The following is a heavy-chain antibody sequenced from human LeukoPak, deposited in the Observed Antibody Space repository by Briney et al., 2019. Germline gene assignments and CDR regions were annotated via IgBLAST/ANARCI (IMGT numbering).Heavy chain of an antibody. CDR3: AKGTQSIAAADLFDY. CDR2: ISWNSGSI. V-gene: IGHV3-9*01. J-gene: IGHJ4*02. Sequence: QAXGXGXXWXXXISWNSGSIGYADSVKGRFTISRDNAKNSLYLQMNSLRAEDTALYYCAKGTQSIAAADLFDYWGQGTLVTVSS. D-gene: IGHD6-13*01.